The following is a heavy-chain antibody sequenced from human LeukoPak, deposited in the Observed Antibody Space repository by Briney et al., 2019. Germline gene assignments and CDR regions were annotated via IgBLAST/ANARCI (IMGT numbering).Heavy chain of an antibody. Sequence: ASVKVSCKASGCTFTSYYMHWVRQAPGQGLEWMGIINPSGGSTSYAQKFQGRVTMTRDTSTSTVYMELSSLRSEDTAVYYCARDVAIAAAGYYFDYWGQGTLVTVSS. CDR3: ARDVAIAAAGYYFDY. V-gene: IGHV1-46*01. CDR2: INPSGGST. J-gene: IGHJ4*02. D-gene: IGHD6-13*01. CDR1: GCTFTSYY.